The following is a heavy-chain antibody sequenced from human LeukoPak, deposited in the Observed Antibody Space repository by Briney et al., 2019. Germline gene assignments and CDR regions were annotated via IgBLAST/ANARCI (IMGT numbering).Heavy chain of an antibody. CDR2: IYYSGST. J-gene: IGHJ4*02. V-gene: IGHV4-59*08. CDR3: ARHRKDIVATYDY. D-gene: IGHD5-12*01. CDR1: GGSISRYY. Sequence: SETLSLTCTVSGGSISRYYWSWIRQPPGKGLEWIGYIYYSGSTNYNPSLKSRVTISVDTSKNQFSLKLSSVTAADTAVYYCARHRKDIVATYDYWGQGTLVTVSS.